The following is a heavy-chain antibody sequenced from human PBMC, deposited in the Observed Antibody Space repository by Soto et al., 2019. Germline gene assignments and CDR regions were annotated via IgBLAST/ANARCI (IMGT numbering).Heavy chain of an antibody. J-gene: IGHJ4*02. CDR2: ISAYNGNT. CDR3: ARGLGGSYYAPVEY. CDR1: GYTFTSYG. Sequence: QVQLVQSGAEVKKPGASVKVSCKASGYTFTSYGISWVRQAPGQGLEWMGWISAYNGNTKYAQKLQGRGTTTTDTCTSKAYMELRSLRSDDTAVYYCARGLGGSYYAPVEYWGQGTLVTVSS. D-gene: IGHD1-26*01. V-gene: IGHV1-18*01.